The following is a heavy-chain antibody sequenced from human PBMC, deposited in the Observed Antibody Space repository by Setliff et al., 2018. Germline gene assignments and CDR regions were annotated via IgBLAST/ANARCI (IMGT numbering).Heavy chain of an antibody. CDR2: IYHSGGT. J-gene: IGHJ3*02. CDR1: GDSINNYY. D-gene: IGHD3-3*01. Sequence: KTSETLSLTCTVSGDSINNYYWTWIRQPPGKGLEWIGYIYHSGGTNYNPSLKSRVTISVDTSKKQFSLNLSSVTAADTAVYYCARVGYNFWSGYSPDAFDIWGQGTMVTVSS. CDR3: ARVGYNFWSGYSPDAFDI. V-gene: IGHV4-59*01.